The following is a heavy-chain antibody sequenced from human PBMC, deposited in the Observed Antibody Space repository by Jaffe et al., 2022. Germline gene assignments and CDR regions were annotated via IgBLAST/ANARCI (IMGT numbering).Heavy chain of an antibody. J-gene: IGHJ4*02. V-gene: IGHV4-59*01. CDR2: IYYSGST. Sequence: QVQLQESGPGLVKPSETLSLTCTVSGGSISTYYWSWIRQPPGKGLEWIGYIYYSGSTSYNPSLKSRVTISVDTSKNQFSLMLSSVTAADTAMYYCARDSGWSKYYFDYWGQGTVVTVSS. D-gene: IGHD6-19*01. CDR3: ARDSGWSKYYFDY. CDR1: GGSISTYY.